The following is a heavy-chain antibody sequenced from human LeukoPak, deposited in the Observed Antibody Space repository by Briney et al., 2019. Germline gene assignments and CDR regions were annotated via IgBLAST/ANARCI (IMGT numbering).Heavy chain of an antibody. D-gene: IGHD3-22*01. CDR2: ISGSGDST. V-gene: IGHV3-23*01. CDR1: GYSISSGYY. Sequence: ETLSLTCTVSGYSISSGYYWGWIRQPPGKGLEWVSSISGSGDSTYYADSVKGRFTISRDNSKNTLYLQMNSLRAEDTAVYYCAKESRRGAISMIVVVTRTYFEYWGQGTLVTVSS. CDR3: AKESRRGAISMIVVVTRTYFEY. J-gene: IGHJ4*02.